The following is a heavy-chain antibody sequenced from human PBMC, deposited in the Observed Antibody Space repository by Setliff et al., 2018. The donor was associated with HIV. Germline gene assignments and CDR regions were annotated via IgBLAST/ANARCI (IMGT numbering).Heavy chain of an antibody. CDR1: GGSISSVNYY. Sequence: SETLSLTCNVSGGSISSVNYYWNWVRQPAGKGLEWIGRIYASGSPTYNPSLKSRVTISVDTSKNHFSLRLNSVTAADTVVYFCARAPRYYRGWYIPEYFDNWGEGTLVTVSS. J-gene: IGHJ4*02. D-gene: IGHD6-19*01. CDR3: ARAPRYYRGWYIPEYFDN. CDR2: IYASGSP. V-gene: IGHV4-61*02.